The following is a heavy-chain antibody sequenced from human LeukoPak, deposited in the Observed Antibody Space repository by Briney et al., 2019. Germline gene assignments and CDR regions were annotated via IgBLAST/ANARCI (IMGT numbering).Heavy chain of an antibody. CDR1: GFTFSSYV. CDR2: ISNSGGST. J-gene: IGHJ4*02. D-gene: IGHD5-18*01. V-gene: IGHV3-23*01. CDR3: AKDGWIQLWTTDEGIDY. Sequence: GGSLRLSCAASGFTFSSYVMSWVRQAPGKGLEWVSSISNSGGSTYYADSVKGRFTISRDNSKNTLYLQMNSLRAEDTAVYYCAKDGWIQLWTTDEGIDYWGQGTLVTVSS.